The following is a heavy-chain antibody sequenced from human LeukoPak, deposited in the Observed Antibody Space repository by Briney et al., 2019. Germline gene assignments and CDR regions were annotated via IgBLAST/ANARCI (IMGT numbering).Heavy chain of an antibody. CDR2: IHYTGST. Sequence: SETLSLTCTVSGGSISNYYWSWIRQAPEKGLEWIGYIHYTGSTDYDPSLKSRVTISVDTSKNQFSLKLSSVTAADTAVYYCARHPRYSSGWYGFDYWGQGTLVTVSS. CDR3: ARHPRYSSGWYGFDY. D-gene: IGHD6-19*01. J-gene: IGHJ4*02. CDR1: GGSISNYY. V-gene: IGHV4-59*08.